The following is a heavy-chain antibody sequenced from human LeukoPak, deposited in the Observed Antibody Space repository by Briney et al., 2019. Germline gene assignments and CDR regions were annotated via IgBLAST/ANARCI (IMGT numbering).Heavy chain of an antibody. J-gene: IGHJ4*02. V-gene: IGHV1-2*02. CDR1: GYTFSGYY. Sequence: ASVKVSCETSGYTFSGYYLHWVRQAPGQGPEWMGRIDPTSGGTHYAQKFQGRVTVTRDTSTSTVYMELSGLRSDDTAVYYCARVPGPYTTSRFDYWGQGTLVTVSS. CDR2: IDPTSGGT. CDR3: ARVPGPYTTSRFDY. D-gene: IGHD2-2*02.